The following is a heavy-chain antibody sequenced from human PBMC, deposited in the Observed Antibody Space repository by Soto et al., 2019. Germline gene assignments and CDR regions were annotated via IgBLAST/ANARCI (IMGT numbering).Heavy chain of an antibody. CDR3: ARDLTRGPPIYYFDY. D-gene: IGHD2-21*01. CDR2: ISYDGSNK. CDR1: GFTFSSYA. V-gene: IGHV3-30-3*01. Sequence: LRLSCAASGFTFSSYAMHWVRQAPGKGLEWVAVISYDGSNKYYADSVKGRFTISRDNSKNTLYLQMNSLRAEDTAVYYCARDLTRGPPIYYFDYWGQGTLVTVSS. J-gene: IGHJ4*02.